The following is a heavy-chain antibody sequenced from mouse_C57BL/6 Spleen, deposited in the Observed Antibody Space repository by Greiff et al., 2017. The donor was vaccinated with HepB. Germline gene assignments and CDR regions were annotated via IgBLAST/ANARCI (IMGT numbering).Heavy chain of an antibody. CDR2: IDPSDSYT. D-gene: IGHD3-2*02. CDR1: GYTFTSYW. CDR3: ARGGREQAFDY. J-gene: IGHJ2*01. Sequence: QVQLQQPGAELVRPGASVKLSCKASGYTFTSYWMHWVKQRPGQGLEWIGVIDPSDSYTNYNQKFKGKATLTVDTSSSTAYMQLSSLTSEDSAVYYCARGGREQAFDYWGQGTTLTVSS. V-gene: IGHV1-59*01.